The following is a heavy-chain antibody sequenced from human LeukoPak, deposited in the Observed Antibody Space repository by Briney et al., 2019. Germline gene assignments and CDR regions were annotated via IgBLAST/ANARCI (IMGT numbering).Heavy chain of an antibody. D-gene: IGHD6-19*01. V-gene: IGHV3-43*02. CDR1: GFTFDDYA. Sequence: GGSLRLSCAASGFTFDDYAIHWIRQAPGKGLEWVSLITGDGVSTFYADSVKGRFTISRDNSKNSLHLQMNSLRTDDSALYYCAKEGPIAVAGYFDYWGQGTLVTVSS. CDR3: AKEGPIAVAGYFDY. CDR2: ITGDGVST. J-gene: IGHJ4*02.